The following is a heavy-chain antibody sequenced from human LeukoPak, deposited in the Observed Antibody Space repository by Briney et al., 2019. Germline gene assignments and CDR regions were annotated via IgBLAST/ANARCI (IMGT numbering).Heavy chain of an antibody. CDR3: AKADYYDSSGYLVY. Sequence: GGSLRLSCAASGFTFSSYGMHWVRQAPGKGLEWVAFIRYDGSNKYYADSVRGRFTISRDNSKNTLYLQMNSLRAEDTAVYYCAKADYYDSSGYLVYWGQGTLVTVSS. CDR2: IRYDGSNK. J-gene: IGHJ4*02. D-gene: IGHD3-22*01. V-gene: IGHV3-30*02. CDR1: GFTFSSYG.